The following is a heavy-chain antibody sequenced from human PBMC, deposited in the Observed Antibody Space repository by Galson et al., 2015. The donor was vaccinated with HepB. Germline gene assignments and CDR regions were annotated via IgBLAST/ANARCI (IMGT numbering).Heavy chain of an antibody. V-gene: IGHV3-23*01. CDR2: ITGSGGMT. D-gene: IGHD1-26*01. CDR3: VKFRGSGSYKSYWFDC. Sequence: LRLSCAASGFTFRTYVMTWVRQAPGKGLEWVSGITGSGGMTFYADSVKGRFTISRDNSKNTLYLQMNSLRAEDTAVYYCVKFRGSGSYKSYWFDCWGQGTLATVSS. J-gene: IGHJ5*01. CDR1: GFTFRTYV.